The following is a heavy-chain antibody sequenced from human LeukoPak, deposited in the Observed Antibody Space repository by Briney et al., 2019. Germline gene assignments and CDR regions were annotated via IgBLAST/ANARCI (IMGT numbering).Heavy chain of an antibody. J-gene: IGHJ4*02. CDR3: ARDLYGDYEGY. CDR2: ISTYNGNT. D-gene: IGHD4-17*01. CDR1: GYTFTSYG. Sequence: GASVKVSCKASGYTFTSYGISWARQAPGQGLEWMGWISTYNGNTNYAQKLQGRVTMTTDTSTSTAYMELRSLRSEDTAVYYCARDLYGDYEGYWGQGTLVTVSP. V-gene: IGHV1-18*01.